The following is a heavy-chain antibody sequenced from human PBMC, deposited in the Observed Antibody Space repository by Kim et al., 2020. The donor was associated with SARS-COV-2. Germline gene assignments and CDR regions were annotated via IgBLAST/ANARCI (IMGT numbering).Heavy chain of an antibody. CDR1: GFTFSSYA. V-gene: IGHV3-30-3*01. D-gene: IGHD6-13*01. CDR2: ISYDGSNK. CDR3: ARDSGWGAAADYYFDY. J-gene: IGHJ4*02. Sequence: GGSLRLSCAASGFTFSSYAMHWVRQAPGKGLEWVAVISYDGSNKYYADSVKGRFTISRDNSKNTLYLQMNSLRAEDTAVYYCARDSGWGAAADYYFDYWGQGTLVTVSS.